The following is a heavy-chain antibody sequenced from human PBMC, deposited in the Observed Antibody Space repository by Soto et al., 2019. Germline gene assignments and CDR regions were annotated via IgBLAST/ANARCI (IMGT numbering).Heavy chain of an antibody. CDR1: GGSISSGGYY. Sequence: QVQLQESGPGLVKPSQTLSLTCTVSGGSISSGGYYWSWIRQHPGKGLEWIGYIYYSGSTYYNPSLRSRVTISVDTSKNQFSLKLSSVTAADTAVYYWAIYCSGGSCENDAFDIWGQGTMVTVSS. J-gene: IGHJ3*02. CDR3: AIYCSGGSCENDAFDI. V-gene: IGHV4-31*03. CDR2: IYYSGST. D-gene: IGHD2-15*01.